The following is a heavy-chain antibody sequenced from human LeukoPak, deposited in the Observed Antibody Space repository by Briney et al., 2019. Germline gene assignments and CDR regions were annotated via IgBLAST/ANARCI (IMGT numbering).Heavy chain of an antibody. J-gene: IGHJ6*04. Sequence: PSETLSLTCAVYGGSFSGYYWSWIRQPPGKGLEWIGEINHSGSTNYNPSLKSRVTISVDTSKNQFSLKLSSVTAADTAVYYCARGPTVNYYYYSMDVWGKGTTVTVSS. CDR1: GGSFSGYY. CDR3: ARGPTVNYYYYSMDV. CDR2: INHSGST. D-gene: IGHD4-11*01. V-gene: IGHV4-34*01.